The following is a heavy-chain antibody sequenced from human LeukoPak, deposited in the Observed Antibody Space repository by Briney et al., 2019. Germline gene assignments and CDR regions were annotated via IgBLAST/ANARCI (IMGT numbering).Heavy chain of an antibody. CDR1: GFTVSSNY. CDR3: ARDDQGAVAAY. V-gene: IGHV3-66*01. J-gene: IGHJ4*02. D-gene: IGHD6-19*01. Sequence: GGSLRLSCAASGFTVSSNYMSWVRQAPGKGLEWVSVIYSGGSTYYADSVKGRFTISRDNSKNTLYLQMNSLRAEDTAVYYCARDDQGAVAAYWGQGTLVTVSS. CDR2: IYSGGST.